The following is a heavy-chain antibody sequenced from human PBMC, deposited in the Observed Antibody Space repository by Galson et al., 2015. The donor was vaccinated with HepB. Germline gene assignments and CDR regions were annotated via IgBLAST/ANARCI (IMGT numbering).Heavy chain of an antibody. V-gene: IGHV3-30-3*01. CDR1: GFTFSSYA. CDR2: ISYDGSNK. CDR3: ARENYFDY. J-gene: IGHJ4*02. Sequence: SLRLSCAASGFTFSSYAMHWVRQAPGKGLEWVAVISYDGSNKYYADSVKGRFTISRDNSKNTLYLQMNSLRAEDTAVYYCARENYFDYWGQGTLVTVSS.